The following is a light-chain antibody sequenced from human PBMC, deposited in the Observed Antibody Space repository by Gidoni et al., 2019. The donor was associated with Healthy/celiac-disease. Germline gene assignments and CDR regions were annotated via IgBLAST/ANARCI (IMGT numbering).Light chain of an antibody. V-gene: IGKV3-20*01. J-gene: IGKJ1*01. CDR1: QSVSSSY. Sequence: EIVLTQSPGTLSLSPGERATLSCRASQSVSSSYLAWYQQKPGQAPRLLIYCASSRATGIPDRFSGSGSGTDFTLTISRLEPEDFAVYYCQQYGSSRTFGQGTKVEIK. CDR3: QQYGSSRT. CDR2: CAS.